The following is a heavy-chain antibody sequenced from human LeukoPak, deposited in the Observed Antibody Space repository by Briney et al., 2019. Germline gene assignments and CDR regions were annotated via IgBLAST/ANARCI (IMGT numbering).Heavy chain of an antibody. CDR1: GYTFTTYG. D-gene: IGHD2-15*01. CDR3: ARDRAVVVAATDY. Sequence: ASVKVSCKASGYTFTTYGISWVRQAPGQGLEWMGWISPYNGNTNYAQNLQGRVTMPTDTSTSTAYMELRSLRSDDTAVYYCARDRAVVVAATDYWGQGTLGTVSS. V-gene: IGHV1-18*01. J-gene: IGHJ4*02. CDR2: ISPYNGNT.